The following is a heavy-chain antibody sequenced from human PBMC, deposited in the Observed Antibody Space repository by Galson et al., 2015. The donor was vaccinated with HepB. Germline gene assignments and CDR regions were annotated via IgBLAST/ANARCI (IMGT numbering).Heavy chain of an antibody. CDR1: DASISTADYY. Sequence: TLSLTCTVSDASISTADYYWSWIRQHPGKGLEWIGHINYSGSTYFNPSLKSRVSMSIDKSENQFSMKLISVTAADTAIYYCARAAYCSRTSCLFDPWGQGTLVTVSS. CDR3: ARAAYCSRTSCLFDP. V-gene: IGHV4-31*03. J-gene: IGHJ5*02. D-gene: IGHD2-2*01. CDR2: INYSGST.